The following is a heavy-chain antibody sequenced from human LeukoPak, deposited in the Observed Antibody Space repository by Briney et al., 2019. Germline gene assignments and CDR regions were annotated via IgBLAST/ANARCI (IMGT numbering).Heavy chain of an antibody. Sequence: SETLSLTCAVYGGSFGGYYWSWIRQPPGKGLEWIGEINHSGSTNYNPSLKSRVTISVDTSKNQFSLKLSSVTAADTAVYYCARKLSYSSGWYEGPNWFDPWGQGTLVTVSS. J-gene: IGHJ5*02. D-gene: IGHD6-19*01. CDR2: INHSGST. V-gene: IGHV4-34*01. CDR3: ARKLSYSSGWYEGPNWFDP. CDR1: GGSFGGYY.